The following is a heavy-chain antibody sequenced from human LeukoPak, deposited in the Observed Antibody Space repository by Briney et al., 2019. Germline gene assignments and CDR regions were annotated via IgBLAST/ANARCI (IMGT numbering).Heavy chain of an antibody. J-gene: IGHJ6*02. V-gene: IGHV1-2*06. D-gene: IGHD6-19*01. CDR2: INPNSGGT. Sequence: APVKVSCKASGYTFTGYYMHWVRQAPGQGLEWMGRINPNSGGTNYAQKFQGRVTMTRDTSISTAYMELSRLRSDDTAVYYCARPSAGYSSGWRPYYYYGMDVWGQGTTVTVSS. CDR3: ARPSAGYSSGWRPYYYYGMDV. CDR1: GYTFTGYY.